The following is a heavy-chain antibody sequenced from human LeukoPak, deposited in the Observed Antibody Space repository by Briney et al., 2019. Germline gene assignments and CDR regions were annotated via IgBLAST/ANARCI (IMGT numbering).Heavy chain of an antibody. J-gene: IGHJ4*02. D-gene: IGHD3-3*01. CDR2: INPNSGGT. V-gene: IGHV1-2*02. Sequence: GASVKVSCKASGYTFTGYYMHWVRQAPVQGLEGMGWINPNSGGTNYAQKFQGRVTMTRDTSISTAYMELSRLRSDDTAVYYCARASRRPSNYYYDFWSGYYPESYFDYWGQGTLVTVSS. CDR1: GYTFTGYY. CDR3: ARASRRPSNYYYDFWSGYYPESYFDY.